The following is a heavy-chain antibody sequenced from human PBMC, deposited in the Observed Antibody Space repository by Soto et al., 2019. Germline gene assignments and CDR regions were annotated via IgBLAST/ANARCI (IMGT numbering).Heavy chain of an antibody. V-gene: IGHV3-30*18. CDR3: AKDPGGQAVALDY. Sequence: QVQLVESGGGVVQPGRSLRLSCAASGFTFSSYGMHWVRQAPGKGLEWVAVISYDGSNKYYADSVKGRFTISRDNSKNTLYLKVNSLRAEDTAVYYCAKDPGGQAVALDYWGQGTLVTVSS. J-gene: IGHJ4*02. CDR2: ISYDGSNK. D-gene: IGHD6-19*01. CDR1: GFTFSSYG.